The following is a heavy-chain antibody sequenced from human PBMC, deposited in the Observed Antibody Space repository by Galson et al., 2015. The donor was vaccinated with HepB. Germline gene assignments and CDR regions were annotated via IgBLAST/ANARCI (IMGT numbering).Heavy chain of an antibody. CDR3: ARGYCSGGSCFPFDY. V-gene: IGHV3-66*01. CDR2: IYSGGST. D-gene: IGHD2-15*01. CDR1: GLTVSSND. Sequence: SLRLSCAASGLTVSSNDMSWVRQAPGKGLAWVSVIYSGGSTYYAGSVKGRFTISRDNSKNTLYLQMNSLRAEDTAVYYCARGYCSGGSCFPFDYWGQGTLVTVSS. J-gene: IGHJ4*02.